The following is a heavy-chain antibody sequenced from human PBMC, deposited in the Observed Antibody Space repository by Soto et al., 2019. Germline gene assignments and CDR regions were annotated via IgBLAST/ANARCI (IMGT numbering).Heavy chain of an antibody. CDR3: AKDSSGWYRYFDY. J-gene: IGHJ4*02. Sequence: ESGGGVVQPGRSLRLSCAASGFTFSSYGMHWVRQAPGKGLEWVAVISYDGSNKYYADSVKGRFTISRDNSKNTLYLQMNSLRAEDTAVYYCAKDSSGWYRYFDYWGQGTLVTVSS. V-gene: IGHV3-30*18. CDR2: ISYDGSNK. CDR1: GFTFSSYG. D-gene: IGHD6-19*01.